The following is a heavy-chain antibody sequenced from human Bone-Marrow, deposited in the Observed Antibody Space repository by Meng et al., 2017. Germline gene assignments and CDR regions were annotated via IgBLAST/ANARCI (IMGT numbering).Heavy chain of an antibody. Sequence: GSLRLSCTVSGYSISSGYYWAWIRQPPGKGLEWIASIYHSGSTYYNPSLKSRVTMSMDTSKNQFSLKLSSVTAADTAVYYCARVDSYRETYPDYWGQGTLVTVSS. CDR2: IYHSGST. D-gene: IGHD3-16*02. V-gene: IGHV4-38-2*02. CDR3: ARVDSYRETYPDY. J-gene: IGHJ4*02. CDR1: GYSISSGYY.